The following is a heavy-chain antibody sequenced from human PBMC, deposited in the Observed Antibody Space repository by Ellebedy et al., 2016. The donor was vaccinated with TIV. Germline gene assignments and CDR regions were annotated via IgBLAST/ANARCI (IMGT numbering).Heavy chain of an antibody. J-gene: IGHJ6*02. CDR3: ATGASPPYYYGMDV. CDR1: GYTFTSYD. CDR2: MNPNSGNT. D-gene: IGHD6-6*01. V-gene: IGHV1-8*01. Sequence: ASVKVSCXASGYTFTSYDINWVRQATGQGLEWMGWMNPNSGNTGYAQKFQGRVTMTEDTSTDTAYMELSSLRSEDTAVYYCATGASPPYYYGMDVWGQGTTVTVSS.